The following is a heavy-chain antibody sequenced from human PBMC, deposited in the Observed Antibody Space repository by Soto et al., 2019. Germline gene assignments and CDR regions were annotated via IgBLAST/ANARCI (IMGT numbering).Heavy chain of an antibody. Sequence: PSVTLSLTCFVSGGSVSSTYYYCSWFRQPPGKELEWIGYIYYSGRTDYKSSLKSRVTISLDPSKNQVSLKFNSVTAADTAVYYCARGGYSGRLYYFDYWGLGTLVTVS. J-gene: IGHJ4*02. CDR3: ARGGYSGRLYYFDY. CDR2: IYYSGRT. CDR1: GGSVSSTYYY. V-gene: IGHV4-61*01. D-gene: IGHD2-15*01.